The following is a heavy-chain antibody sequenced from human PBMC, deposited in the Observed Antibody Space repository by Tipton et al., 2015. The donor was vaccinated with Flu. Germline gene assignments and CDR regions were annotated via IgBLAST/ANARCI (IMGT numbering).Heavy chain of an antibody. D-gene: IGHD1-26*01. V-gene: IGHV3-53*01. CDR3: ARKGGSKPNDAFDI. CDR2: IHSDERT. J-gene: IGHJ3*02. Sequence: QLVQSGGGLIQPGGSLRLSCTVSGFAVRSNHMSWVRQVPGKGLEWVSVIHSDERTNYADSVKGRFTISRDNSKNTLYLQMNSLTAEDTAVYYCARKGGSKPNDAFDIWGQGTMVTVSS. CDR1: GFAVRSNH.